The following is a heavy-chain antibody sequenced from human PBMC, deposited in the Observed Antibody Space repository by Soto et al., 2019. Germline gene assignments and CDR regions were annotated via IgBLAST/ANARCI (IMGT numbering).Heavy chain of an antibody. CDR2: ISAYNGNT. D-gene: IGHD2-2*01. V-gene: IGHV1-18*01. CDR3: ARDMLFDIVVVRAAMRGWFDP. CDR1: GYTFTSYG. J-gene: IGHJ5*02. Sequence: QVQLVQSGAEVKKPGASVKVSCKASGYTFTSYGISWVRQAPGQGLEWMGWISAYNGNTNYAQKLQGRVTMTTDTSTSTAYMELRSLRSDDTAVYYCARDMLFDIVVVRAAMRGWFDPWGQGTLVTVSS.